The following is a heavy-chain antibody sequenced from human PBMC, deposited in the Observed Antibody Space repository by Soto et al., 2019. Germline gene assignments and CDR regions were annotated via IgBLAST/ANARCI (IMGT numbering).Heavy chain of an antibody. CDR1: GFTFSSYA. V-gene: IGHV3-23*01. J-gene: IGHJ3*02. D-gene: IGHD6-19*01. CDR2: ISGSGGST. CDR3: AKDTYMAVAGPGAFDI. Sequence: EVQLLESGGGLVQPGGSLRLSCAASGFTFSSYAMSWVRQAPGKGLEWVSAISGSGGSTYYADSVKGRFTISRDNSKNTLYLQMNSLRAEDTAVYYCAKDTYMAVAGPGAFDIWGQGTMVTVSS.